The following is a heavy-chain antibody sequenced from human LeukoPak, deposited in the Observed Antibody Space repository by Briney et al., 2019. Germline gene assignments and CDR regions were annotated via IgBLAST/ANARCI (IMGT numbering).Heavy chain of an antibody. J-gene: IGHJ4*02. D-gene: IGHD6-13*01. V-gene: IGHV3-33*01. CDR3: ARDCGRSWYFTDY. CDR1: GFTFSSYG. CDR2: IWYDGSSK. Sequence: GGSLRLSCAASGFTFSSYGMHWVRQAPGKGLEWLSVIWYDGSSKNYADSVKGRFTISRDNTKNTLYLQMSSLRAEDTAVYYCARDCGRSWYFTDYWGQGTLVTVSS.